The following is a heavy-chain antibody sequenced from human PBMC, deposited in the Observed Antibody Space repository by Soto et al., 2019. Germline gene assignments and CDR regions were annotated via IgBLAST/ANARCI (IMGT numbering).Heavy chain of an antibody. V-gene: IGHV3-21*01. CDR2: ISSSSSYI. J-gene: IGHJ3*02. Sequence: GGSLRLSCAASGFTFSSYSMNWVRQAPGKGLEWVSSISSSSSYIYYADSVKGRFTISRDNAKNSLYLQMNSLRAEDTAVYYCARALPLVVQLERPLAFDIWGQGTMVTVSS. CDR3: ARALPLVVQLERPLAFDI. CDR1: GFTFSSYS. D-gene: IGHD1-1*01.